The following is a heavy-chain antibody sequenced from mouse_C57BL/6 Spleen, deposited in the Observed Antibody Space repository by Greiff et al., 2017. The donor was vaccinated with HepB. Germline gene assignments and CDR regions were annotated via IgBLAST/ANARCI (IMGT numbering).Heavy chain of an antibody. CDR2: IYPGDGDT. V-gene: IGHV1-80*01. Sequence: VQLQESGAGLVKPGASVKLSCKASGYAFSSYWMTWVKQRPGKGLEWIGQIYPGDGDTNYNGKFKGKSTLTADKSSSTAYMQLGSLTSEDSAVYFCARRGYSGHFDYWGQGTTLTVSS. J-gene: IGHJ2*01. D-gene: IGHD2-3*01. CDR3: ARRGYSGHFDY. CDR1: GYAFSSYW.